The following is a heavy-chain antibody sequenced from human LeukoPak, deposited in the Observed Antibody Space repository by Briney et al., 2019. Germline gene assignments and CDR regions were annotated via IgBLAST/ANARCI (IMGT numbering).Heavy chain of an antibody. CDR2: IRYDGSNK. Sequence: GGSLRLSCPASGFTFNNYGMHCVRQAPGKGLEWVAFIRYDGSNKYYADSVKGRFTISRDNSKNTPYLQMNSLRAEDTAVYYCAKDDFRSHIVATGRGLLSYWGQGTLVTVSS. CDR3: AKDDFRSHIVATGRGLLSY. V-gene: IGHV3-30*02. J-gene: IGHJ4*02. D-gene: IGHD5-12*01. CDR1: GFTFNNYG.